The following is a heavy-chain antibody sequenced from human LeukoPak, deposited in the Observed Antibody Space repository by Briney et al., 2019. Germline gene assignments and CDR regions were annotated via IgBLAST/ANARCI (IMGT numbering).Heavy chain of an antibody. Sequence: PGGSLRLSCAASGFTFSSYGVHWVRQAPGKGLEWVAVISYDGSNKYYADSVKGRFTISRDNSKNTLYLQMNSLRAEDTAVYYCAKDAKVLVVVPAAVDYWGQGTLVTVSS. J-gene: IGHJ4*02. CDR1: GFTFSSYG. CDR3: AKDAKVLVVVPAAVDY. CDR2: ISYDGSNK. V-gene: IGHV3-30*18. D-gene: IGHD2-2*01.